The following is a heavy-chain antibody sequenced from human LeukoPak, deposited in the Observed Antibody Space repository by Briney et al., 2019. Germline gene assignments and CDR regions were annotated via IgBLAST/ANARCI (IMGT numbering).Heavy chain of an antibody. J-gene: IGHJ4*02. V-gene: IGHV4-59*01. D-gene: IGHD3-22*01. Sequence: SETLSLTCSVSGGSISSYYWSWTRQPPGKGLEWIGYIYYSGSTNYNPPLKSRVTISVDTSKNQFSLRLSSVTAADTAVYYCARVTGYIVEDYFDYWGQGTLVAVSS. CDR1: GGSISSYY. CDR3: ARVTGYIVEDYFDY. CDR2: IYYSGST.